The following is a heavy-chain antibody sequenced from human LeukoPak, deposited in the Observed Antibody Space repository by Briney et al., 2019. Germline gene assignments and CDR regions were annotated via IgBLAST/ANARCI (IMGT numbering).Heavy chain of an antibody. CDR2: IVVGSGNT. V-gene: IGHV1-58*02. CDR1: GFTFTSSA. CDR3: AAEFGVVFGYFYGSGRSEYGMDG. Sequence: SVKLSCTASGFTFTSSAMRWVRQAPGKGLEWIGWIVVGSGNTNYAHQFQERVTLTRDMSTSTGYIELSSLKSEDTAVYDCAAEFGVVFGYFYGSGRSEYGMDGWGEGATVTVSS. D-gene: IGHD3-10*01. J-gene: IGHJ6*04.